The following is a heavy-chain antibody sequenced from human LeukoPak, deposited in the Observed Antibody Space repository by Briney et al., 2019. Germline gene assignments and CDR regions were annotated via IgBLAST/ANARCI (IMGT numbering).Heavy chain of an antibody. V-gene: IGHV3-7*03. CDR2: INHNGNVN. CDR1: GFTFTNFA. Sequence: GGSLRLSCAASGFTFTNFAMNWVRQAPGKGLEWVASINHNGNVNYYVDSVKGRFTISRDNAKNSLYLQMSNLRAEDTAVYFCARGGGLDVWGQGATVTVSS. CDR3: ARGGGLDV. D-gene: IGHD3-16*01. J-gene: IGHJ6*02.